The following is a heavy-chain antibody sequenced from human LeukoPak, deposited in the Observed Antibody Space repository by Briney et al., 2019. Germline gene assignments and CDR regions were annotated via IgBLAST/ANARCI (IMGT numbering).Heavy chain of an antibody. CDR3: ARGRWQQPPYYYYYGMDV. D-gene: IGHD6-13*01. J-gene: IGHJ6*02. V-gene: IGHV4-34*01. Sequence: SETLSLTCAVYGGSFSGYFWSWIRQPPGKGLEWIGEINRSGSTNYTPSLKSRVTISVDTSKNQFSLKLSSVTAADTAVYYCARGRWQQPPYYYYYGMDVWGQGTTVTVSS. CDR1: GGSFSGYF. CDR2: INRSGST.